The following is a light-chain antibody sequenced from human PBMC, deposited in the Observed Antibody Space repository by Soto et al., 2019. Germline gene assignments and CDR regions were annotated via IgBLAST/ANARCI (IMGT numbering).Light chain of an antibody. CDR1: SSDFGGFDH. CDR2: DVS. J-gene: IGLJ1*01. V-gene: IGLV2-14*03. CDR3: NSFTTTNTYV. Sequence: QSALTQPASVSGSPGQSITISCTGASSDFGGFDHVSWYQQHPGKVPRLPIYDVSSRPSGVSDRFSGSKSGNTASLTISGLQAEDEADYYCNSFTTTNTYVFGTGTKVTVL.